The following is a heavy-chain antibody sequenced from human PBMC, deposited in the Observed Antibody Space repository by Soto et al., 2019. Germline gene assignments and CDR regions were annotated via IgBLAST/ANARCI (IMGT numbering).Heavy chain of an antibody. CDR3: AGGITIFGMISDSGMDV. CDR2: IWYDGSNK. J-gene: IGHJ6*02. D-gene: IGHD3-3*01. V-gene: IGHV3-33*01. Sequence: QVQLVESGGGVVQPGRSLRLSCAASGFTFSSYGMHWVRQAPGKGLEWVAVIWYDGSNKYYADSVKGRFTISRDNSKNMLFLQVNSLRAEATAVYYCAGGITIFGMISDSGMDVWGHGTTVTATS. CDR1: GFTFSSYG.